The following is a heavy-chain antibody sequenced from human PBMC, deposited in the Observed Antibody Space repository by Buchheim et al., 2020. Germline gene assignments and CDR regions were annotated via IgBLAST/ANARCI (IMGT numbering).Heavy chain of an antibody. CDR1: GYTFTSYD. J-gene: IGHJ6*02. D-gene: IGHD3-3*01. CDR3: ARGGYYDFWSGYYGLGYYYGMDV. Sequence: QVQLVQSGAEVKKPGASVKVSCKASGYTFTSYDINWVRQATGQGLEWMGWMNPNSGNTGYAQKFQGRVTMTRNTSISTAYMELSSLRSEDTAVYYCARGGYYDFWSGYYGLGYYYGMDVWGQGT. V-gene: IGHV1-8*01. CDR2: MNPNSGNT.